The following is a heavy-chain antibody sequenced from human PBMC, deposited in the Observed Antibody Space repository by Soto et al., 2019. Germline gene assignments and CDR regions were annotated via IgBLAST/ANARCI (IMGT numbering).Heavy chain of an antibody. J-gene: IGHJ4*02. CDR3: ARVFPSGYGLFDY. Sequence: PEGSLRHCYSASGFSLSSNWMSWVRQAPGKGLEWVANIKPDGSEERYVDSVKGRFTISRDNAKNSLFLQMNSLRAEDTAVYYCARVFPSGYGLFDYWGQGT. V-gene: IGHV3-7*01. CDR1: GFSLSSNW. CDR2: IKPDGSEE. D-gene: IGHD5-12*01.